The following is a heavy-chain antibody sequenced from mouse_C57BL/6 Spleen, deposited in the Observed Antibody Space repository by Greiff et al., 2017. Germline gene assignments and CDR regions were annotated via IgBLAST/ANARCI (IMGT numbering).Heavy chain of an antibody. V-gene: IGHV1-50*01. CDR3: ARPGVLLRRGFAY. CDR1: GYTFTSYW. J-gene: IGHJ3*01. D-gene: IGHD1-1*01. CDR2: IDPSDSYT. Sequence: QVQLQQPGAELVKPGASVKLSCKASGYTFTSYWMQWVKQRPGQGLEWIGEIDPSDSYTNYNQKFKGKATLTVDTSSSTAYMQLSSLTSEDSAVYYCARPGVLLRRGFAYWGQGALVTVSA.